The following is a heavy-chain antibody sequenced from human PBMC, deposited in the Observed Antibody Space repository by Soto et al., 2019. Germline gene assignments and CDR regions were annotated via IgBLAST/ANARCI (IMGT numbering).Heavy chain of an antibody. V-gene: IGHV3-73*01. Sequence: GGSLRLSCAAAGFTFSDSAMHWVRQASGKGLEWVGRIRSKPNTDATAYAASVKGRFTISRDDSKNTAYLQMNSLKTEDTAVYYCTRHVDCSGGSCYSGYYYYMDVWGKGTTVTVSS. CDR1: GFTFSDSA. CDR3: TRHVDCSGGSCYSGYYYYMDV. J-gene: IGHJ6*03. D-gene: IGHD2-15*01. CDR2: IRSKPNTDAT.